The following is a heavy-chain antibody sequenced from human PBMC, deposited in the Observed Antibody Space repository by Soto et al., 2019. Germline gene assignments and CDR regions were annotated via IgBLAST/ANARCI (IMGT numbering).Heavy chain of an antibody. J-gene: IGHJ4*02. CDR1: GYSFTSYW. V-gene: IGHV5-10-1*01. Sequence: PGESLKISCKGSGYSFTSYWISWVLQIPGKGLEWMGRIDPSDSYTNYSPSFQGHVTISADKSISTAYLQWSSLKASDTAMYYCARHDAPISSWPLYWGQGTLVTVSS. CDR3: ARHDAPISSWPLY. CDR2: IDPSDSYT. D-gene: IGHD6-13*01.